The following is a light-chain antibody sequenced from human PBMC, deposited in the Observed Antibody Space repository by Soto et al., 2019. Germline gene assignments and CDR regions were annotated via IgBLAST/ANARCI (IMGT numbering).Light chain of an antibody. Sequence: QSALTQPPSASGSPGQSVTISCTGTSSDIGGYNSVSWYQQHPGKAPRLMIYEVSNRPSGVSNRFSGSKSGNTASLTISGLQAEDEADYYCSSYTSSSIFPYVFGTGTKVTVL. CDR3: SSYTSSSIFPYV. J-gene: IGLJ1*01. CDR1: SSDIGGYNS. CDR2: EVS. V-gene: IGLV2-14*01.